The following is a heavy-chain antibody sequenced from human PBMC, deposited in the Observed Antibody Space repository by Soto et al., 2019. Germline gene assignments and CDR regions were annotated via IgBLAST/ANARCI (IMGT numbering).Heavy chain of an antibody. CDR3: ASEALCGADCYFFEY. CDR2: INYSGSNI. V-gene: IGHV3-48*03. CDR1: GFTFINSE. Sequence: GALRLSCAASGFTFINSEMFWVRQAPGKGLELVSKINYSGSNIYYSKSVKGRFTISRDNAKNSLSLQMNSLTDEDTAIYYCASEALCGADCYFFEYWGPGTLVTVSS. D-gene: IGHD2-21*02. J-gene: IGHJ4*02.